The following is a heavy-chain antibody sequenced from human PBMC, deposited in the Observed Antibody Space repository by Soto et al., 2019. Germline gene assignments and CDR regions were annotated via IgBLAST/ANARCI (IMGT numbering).Heavy chain of an antibody. CDR1: GYTFTNYA. CDR3: ARQVIPYNSGSGDYFYYSYNYMDV. J-gene: IGHJ6*03. D-gene: IGHD3-10*01. CDR2: LNAGNGDT. V-gene: IGHV1-3*01. Sequence: QAQLEQSGAEVKKPGASVKISCKASGYTFTNYAVHWLRQAPGQGLEWMGWLNAGNGDTKYSTTFQGRVTITRDTSASKAYRELSSLRSEATAVYYCARQVIPYNSGSGDYFYYSYNYMDVWGKGTTVTVSS.